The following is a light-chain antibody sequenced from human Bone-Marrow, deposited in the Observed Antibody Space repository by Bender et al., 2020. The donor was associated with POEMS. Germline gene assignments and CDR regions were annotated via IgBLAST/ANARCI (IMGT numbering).Light chain of an antibody. J-gene: IGLJ3*02. CDR3: AAWDAGLSGVV. Sequence: QSVLTQPPSASGTPGQRVTISCSGSNSNIGTNAVNWYQQFPGTAPKLLIYSDNQRPSGVPGRSYAFQSGTSASLAFSGLQSEDEADYYWAAWDAGLSGVVFGGGTELAV. V-gene: IGLV1-44*01. CDR2: SDN. CDR1: NSNIGTNA.